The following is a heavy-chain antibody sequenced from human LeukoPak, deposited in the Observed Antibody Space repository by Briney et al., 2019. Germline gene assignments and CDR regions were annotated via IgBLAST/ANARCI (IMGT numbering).Heavy chain of an antibody. CDR3: TTWSSQFDY. Sequence: GGSLRLSCAASGFTFSDVWMTWVRQAPGKGLECVGFIQSKTDGGTTDYATSVKGRFTVSRDDSKNTLYLQMNSLRTEDTAVYYCTTWSSQFDYWGQGTLVTVSS. CDR2: IQSKTDGGTT. J-gene: IGHJ4*02. CDR1: GFTFSDVW. V-gene: IGHV3-15*01. D-gene: IGHD6-6*01.